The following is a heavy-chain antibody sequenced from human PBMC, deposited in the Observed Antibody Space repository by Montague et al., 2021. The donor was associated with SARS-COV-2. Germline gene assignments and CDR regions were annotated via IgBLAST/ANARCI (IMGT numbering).Heavy chain of an antibody. D-gene: IGHD3-16*01. CDR3: ARGYFPVGGSENWGSYGMDV. Sequence: SLRLPCAASGFTFSSYWMHWVRQAPGTGLVWVSRVKGDGSRISYADSVKGRFTISRDNAKNTLYLQMNSLRAEDTAVYFCARGYFPVGGSENWGSYGMDVWGQGTTVTVSS. J-gene: IGHJ6*02. CDR2: VKGDGSRI. V-gene: IGHV3-74*01. CDR1: GFTFSSYW.